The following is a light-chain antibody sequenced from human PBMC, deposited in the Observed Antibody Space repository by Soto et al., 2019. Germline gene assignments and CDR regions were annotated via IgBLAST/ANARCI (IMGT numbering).Light chain of an antibody. Sequence: EIALTQSPGTLSLSPGERATLSCRARQSVSGTYLAWYQQKAGQAPRLLIYDASSRATGIPDRFRGSGSGTDFTLTISKLEPEDSAMYYCQQYGRTLDTFGPGTKVDIK. V-gene: IGKV3-20*01. J-gene: IGKJ3*01. CDR1: QSVSGTY. CDR3: QQYGRTLDT. CDR2: DAS.